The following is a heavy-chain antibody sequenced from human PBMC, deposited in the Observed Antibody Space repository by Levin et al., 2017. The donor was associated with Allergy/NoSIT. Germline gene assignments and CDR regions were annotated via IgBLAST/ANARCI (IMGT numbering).Heavy chain of an antibody. CDR1: GFTFSSYA. J-gene: IGHJ2*01. D-gene: IGHD2-2*01. CDR3: ARDEDYCSSTSWWWYFDL. CDR2: ISYDGSNK. Sequence: GESLKISCAASGFTFSSYAMHWVRQAPGKGLEWVAVISYDGSNKYYADSVKGRFTISRDNSKNTLYLQMNSLRAEDTAVYYCARDEDYCSSTSWWWYFDLWGRGTLVTVSS. V-gene: IGHV3-30-3*01.